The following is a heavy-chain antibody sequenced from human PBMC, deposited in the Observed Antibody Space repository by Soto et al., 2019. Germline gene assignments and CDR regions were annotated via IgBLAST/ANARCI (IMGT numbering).Heavy chain of an antibody. CDR3: AGGLSVTLFDN. V-gene: IGHV4-31*03. CDR1: GGSISTGGYY. Sequence: QVQLQESGPGLVKPSQTLSLTCTVSGGSISTGGYYWTWIRQHPGKGLEWIGYIYYSGRTYYNPSLQRRVTISVDTSRNQISLKLSSVTAADTAVYYSAGGLSVTLFDNWGQGTLVTVSS. CDR2: IYYSGRT. J-gene: IGHJ4*02. D-gene: IGHD4-17*01.